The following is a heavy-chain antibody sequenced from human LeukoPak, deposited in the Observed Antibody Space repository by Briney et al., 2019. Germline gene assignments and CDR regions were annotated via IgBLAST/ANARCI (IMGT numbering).Heavy chain of an antibody. CDR1: GFTFSTYG. Sequence: GGSLRLSCAASGFTFSTYGMHWVRQAPGKGLEWLTFIRYDGNNKYYADSVKRRFTISRDNSKNTLYLQMNSLRAEDTAIYYCAKDAEPLGYCSGGNCFPNWFDPWGQGTLVTVSS. CDR2: IRYDGNNK. CDR3: AKDAEPLGYCSGGNCFPNWFDP. V-gene: IGHV3-30*02. J-gene: IGHJ5*02. D-gene: IGHD2-15*01.